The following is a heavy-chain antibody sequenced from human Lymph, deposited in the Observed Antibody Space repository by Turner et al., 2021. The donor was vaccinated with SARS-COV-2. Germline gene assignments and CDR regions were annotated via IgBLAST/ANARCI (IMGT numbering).Heavy chain of an antibody. D-gene: IGHD1-1*01. CDR1: GVSISSQS. Sequence: QVQLQESGPGLVRPSETLSRTCTVSGVSISSQSWSWIRQSPGRGLEWIGYFYKIGSNDYNPTLRSRVTISVDTSKNQLSLNLISMTAADTAVYYCARHQGSTSGYDHGMNVWGQGTAVIVSS. CDR2: FYKIGSN. CDR3: ARHQGSTSGYDHGMNV. J-gene: IGHJ6*02. V-gene: IGHV4-59*08.